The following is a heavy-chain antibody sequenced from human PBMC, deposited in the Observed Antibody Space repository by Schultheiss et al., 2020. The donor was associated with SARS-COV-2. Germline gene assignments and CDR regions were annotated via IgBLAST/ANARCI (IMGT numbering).Heavy chain of an antibody. D-gene: IGHD2-15*01. CDR3: AKLYSWYYGMDV. Sequence: GGSLRLSCAASGFTVSSNYMSWVRQAPGKGLEWVSAISGSGGSTYYADSVKGRFTISRDNSKNTLYLQMNSLRAEDTAVYYCAKLYSWYYGMDVWGQGTTVTVSS. J-gene: IGHJ6*02. V-gene: IGHV3-23*01. CDR2: ISGSGGST. CDR1: GFTVSSNY.